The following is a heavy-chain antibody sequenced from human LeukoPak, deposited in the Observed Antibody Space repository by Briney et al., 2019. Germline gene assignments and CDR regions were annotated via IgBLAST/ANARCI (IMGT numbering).Heavy chain of an antibody. CDR1: GYSFTSYW. V-gene: IGHV5-51*01. D-gene: IGHD3-22*01. J-gene: IGHJ3*02. CDR3: ARHFSSSGLQKGKLGAFDI. CDR2: IYPGDSDT. Sequence: PGESLKISCEGSGYSFTSYWIGWVRQMPGKGLEWMGIIYPGDSDTRYSPSFQGQVTISADKSISTAYLQWSSLKASDTAMYYCARHFSSSGLQKGKLGAFDIWGQGTMVTVSS.